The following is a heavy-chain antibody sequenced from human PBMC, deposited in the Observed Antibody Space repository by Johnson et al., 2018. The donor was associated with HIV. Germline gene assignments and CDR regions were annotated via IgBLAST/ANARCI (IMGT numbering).Heavy chain of an antibody. J-gene: IGHJ3*02. V-gene: IGHV3-7*03. D-gene: IGHD3-22*01. Sequence: VQLVESGGGLVKPGGSLRLSCAASGFTVSSNYMSWVRQAPGKGLEWVANIKQDGSEKYYVDSVKGRFTISRDNAKNSLYLQMHSLRAEEPAVYYCARKAPTMIVVVITTVAFDAFDIWGQGTMVTVSS. CDR1: GFTVSSNY. CDR3: ARKAPTMIVVVITTVAFDAFDI. CDR2: IKQDGSEK.